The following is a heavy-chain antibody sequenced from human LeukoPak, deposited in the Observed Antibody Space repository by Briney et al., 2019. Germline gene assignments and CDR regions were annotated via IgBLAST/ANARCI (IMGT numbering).Heavy chain of an antibody. CDR2: ISSSSTYI. CDR3: ARAGDSGSHLFFDY. V-gene: IGHV3-21*01. J-gene: IGHJ4*02. Sequence: GGSLRLSCAASGFTFSAYIMNWVRQAPGKGLEWVSSISSSSTYIYYADSVKGRFTISRDNAKNSLYLQMNILRAEDTAVYYCARAGDSGSHLFFDYWGQGTLVTVSS. CDR1: GFTFSAYI. D-gene: IGHD1-26*01.